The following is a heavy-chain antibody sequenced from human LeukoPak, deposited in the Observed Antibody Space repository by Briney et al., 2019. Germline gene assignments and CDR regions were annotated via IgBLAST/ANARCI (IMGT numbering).Heavy chain of an antibody. V-gene: IGHV1-2*02. Sequence: ASVKVSCTASGYTFTGYYMHWVRQAPGQGLEWMGWINPNSGGTNYAQKFQGRVTMTRDTSISTAYMELSRLRSDDTAVYYCARGRRGGGVIVTYYFDYWGQGTLVTVSS. CDR2: INPNSGGT. CDR1: GYTFTGYY. J-gene: IGHJ4*02. D-gene: IGHD3-16*02. CDR3: ARGRRGGGVIVTYYFDY.